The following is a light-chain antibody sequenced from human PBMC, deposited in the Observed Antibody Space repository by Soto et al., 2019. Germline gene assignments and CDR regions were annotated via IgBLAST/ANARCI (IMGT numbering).Light chain of an antibody. Sequence: EIVMTQSPATLSVSPWERATLSCMASQSVATNLAWYQQKPGQPPRLLIYGASTRATGIPARFSGSGSGTEFTLTISSLQSVDFAVYSCQQYNNWPWTFGQGTKVDI. J-gene: IGKJ1*01. CDR1: QSVATN. CDR3: QQYNNWPWT. V-gene: IGKV3-15*01. CDR2: GAS.